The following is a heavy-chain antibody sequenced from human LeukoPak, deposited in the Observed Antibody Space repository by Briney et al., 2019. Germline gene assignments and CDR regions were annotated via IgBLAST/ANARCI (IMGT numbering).Heavy chain of an antibody. D-gene: IGHD3-16*01. CDR2: MRNKANSYTT. V-gene: IGHV3-72*01. Sequence: HAGGSLRLSCAGSGFTFSDHYIDWVRQAPGKGLEWAGRMRNKANSYTTENAASVKGRLTLSRDDSKRLVFLQLNSLKIEDTAVYYCARSPESGGNVFDIWGQGTMVTVSS. J-gene: IGHJ3*02. CDR3: ARSPESGGNVFDI. CDR1: GFTFSDHY.